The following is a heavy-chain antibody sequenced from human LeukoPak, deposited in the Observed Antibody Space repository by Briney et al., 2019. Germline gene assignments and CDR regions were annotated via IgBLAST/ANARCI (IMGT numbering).Heavy chain of an antibody. Sequence: SQTLSLTCTVSGGFISSGSYYWSWIRQPAGKGLEWIGRIYTSGSTNYNPSLKSRVTISVDTSKNQFSLKLSSVTAADTAVYYCARALRGYSYGGLYYYYMDVWGKGTTVTVSS. J-gene: IGHJ6*03. CDR3: ARALRGYSYGGLYYYYMDV. D-gene: IGHD5-18*01. CDR2: IYTSGST. V-gene: IGHV4-61*02. CDR1: GGFISSGSYY.